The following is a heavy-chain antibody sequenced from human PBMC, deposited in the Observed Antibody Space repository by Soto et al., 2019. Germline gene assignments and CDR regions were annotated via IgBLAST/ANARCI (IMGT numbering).Heavy chain of an antibody. CDR3: ARALYGGNSLYGFDF. CDR1: GFTFSSYA. CDR2: ISYDGSNK. Sequence: QVQLVESGGGVVQPGRSLRLSCAASGFTFSSYAMHWVRQAPGKGLEWVAVISYDGSNKYYADSVKGRFTISRDNSKNTLYLQMNSLRAEDTAVYYCARALYGGNSLYGFDFWGQGTMVTVSS. D-gene: IGHD4-17*01. V-gene: IGHV3-30-3*01. J-gene: IGHJ3*01.